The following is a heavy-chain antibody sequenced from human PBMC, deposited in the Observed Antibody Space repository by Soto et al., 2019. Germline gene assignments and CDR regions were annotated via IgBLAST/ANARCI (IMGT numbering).Heavy chain of an antibody. V-gene: IGHV4-4*07. CDR1: GGSMSKCY. D-gene: IGHD4-17*01. Sequence: SETLSLTCTVSGGSMSKCYWSCIRKTDAKGLERMGIVYAYGTIDYNPSPTSRIAMAVDIYKKTFSLRLRSMTAADTGVYYCVIYGSKTLRDCFDSGAQGILVTGSS. CDR2: VYAYGTI. J-gene: IGHJ5*01. CDR3: VIYGSKTLRDCFDS.